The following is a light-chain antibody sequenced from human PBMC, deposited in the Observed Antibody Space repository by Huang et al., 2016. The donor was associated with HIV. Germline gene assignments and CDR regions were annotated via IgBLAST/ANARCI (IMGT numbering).Light chain of an antibody. V-gene: IGKV3-15*01. CDR2: DAS. J-gene: IGKJ4*01. CDR3: QQYNDWPLT. Sequence: EIVMTQSPATLSVSPGERATLSCRSSQSVSNYLAWYQQKPGQAPRLLIYDASTGATGIPARFIGSGSGTEFALTISSLQSEDSAVYYCQQYNDWPLTFGGGTKVEIK. CDR1: QSVSNY.